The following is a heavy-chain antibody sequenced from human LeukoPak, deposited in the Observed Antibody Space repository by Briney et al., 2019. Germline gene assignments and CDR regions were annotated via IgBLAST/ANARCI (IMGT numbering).Heavy chain of an antibody. Sequence: PSETLSLTCTVSGGSISSYYWSWLRQPPGKGLEWIGYIYYSGSTNYNPSLKSRVTISVDTSKNQFSLKLSSVTAADTAVYYCARDQGSGWADYWGQGTLVTVSS. J-gene: IGHJ4*02. V-gene: IGHV4-59*01. CDR3: ARDQGSGWADY. CDR1: GGSISSYY. D-gene: IGHD6-19*01. CDR2: IYYSGST.